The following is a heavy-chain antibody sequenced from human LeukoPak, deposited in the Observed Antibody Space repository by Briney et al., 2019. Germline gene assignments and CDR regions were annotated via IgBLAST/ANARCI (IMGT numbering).Heavy chain of an antibody. CDR2: INTDGSRI. CDR3: ARAPQYCSSTSCYPYYFDY. V-gene: IGHV3-74*01. Sequence: GGSLRLSCAASGFTFSNYWMHWVRQAPGKGLVWVSRINTDGSRITYADSVKGRFTISRDNAMNTVYLQMNSLRAEDTAVYYCARAPQYCSSTSCYPYYFDYWGQGTLVTVSS. D-gene: IGHD2-2*01. J-gene: IGHJ4*02. CDR1: GFTFSNYW.